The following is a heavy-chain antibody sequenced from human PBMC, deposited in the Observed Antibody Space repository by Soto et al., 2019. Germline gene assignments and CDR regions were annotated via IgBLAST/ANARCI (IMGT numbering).Heavy chain of an antibody. Sequence: PSETLSLTCIVSGGSISSNDFYWSWIRQHPGKGLEWIGYIYYSGSTNYNPSLKSRVTISVDTSKNQFSLKLSSVTAADTAVYYCARGGRIFPGTNWFDPWGQGTLVTVPS. J-gene: IGHJ5*02. D-gene: IGHD2-15*01. V-gene: IGHV4-61*08. CDR3: ARGGRIFPGTNWFDP. CDR2: IYYSGST. CDR1: GGSISSNDFY.